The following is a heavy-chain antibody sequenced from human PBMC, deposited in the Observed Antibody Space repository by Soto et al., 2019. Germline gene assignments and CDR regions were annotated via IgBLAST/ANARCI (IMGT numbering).Heavy chain of an antibody. CDR2: IYYSGSN. Sequence: QVQLQESGPGLVKPSQTLSLTCTVSGGSISSGDYYWSWIRQPPGKGLEWIGYIYYSGSNYYNPSLKSRVTLSVDPSKNQFSLQLSAVTAADTAVYYCARVYCSGGSCYVPGAFDIWGQGTMVTVSS. CDR3: ARVYCSGGSCYVPGAFDI. CDR1: GGSISSGDYY. D-gene: IGHD2-15*01. J-gene: IGHJ3*02. V-gene: IGHV4-30-4*01.